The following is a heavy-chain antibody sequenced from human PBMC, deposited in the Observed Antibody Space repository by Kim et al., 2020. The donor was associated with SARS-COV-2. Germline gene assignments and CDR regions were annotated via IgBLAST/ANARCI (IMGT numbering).Heavy chain of an antibody. V-gene: IGHV1-2*02. Sequence: NYAQKFQGRVTMTRDTSISTADMELSRLRSDDTAVYYCARVRDSSGPKFDYWGQGTLVTVSS. D-gene: IGHD3-22*01. CDR3: ARVRDSSGPKFDY. J-gene: IGHJ4*02.